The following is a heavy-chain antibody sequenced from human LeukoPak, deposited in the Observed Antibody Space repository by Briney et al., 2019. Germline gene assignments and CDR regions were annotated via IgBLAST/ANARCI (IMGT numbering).Heavy chain of an antibody. CDR2: ISTYNGNT. CDR1: GYTFTSYD. J-gene: IGHJ4*02. Sequence: GASMKVSCKASGYTFTSYDISWVRQAPGQGLEWMGWISTYNGNTNYAQKLQGRVTMTTDTSTSTAYMELRSLRSDDTAVYYCARLDRGGSGSRVFDYWGQGTLVTVSS. CDR3: ARLDRGGSGSRVFDY. D-gene: IGHD3-10*01. V-gene: IGHV1-18*01.